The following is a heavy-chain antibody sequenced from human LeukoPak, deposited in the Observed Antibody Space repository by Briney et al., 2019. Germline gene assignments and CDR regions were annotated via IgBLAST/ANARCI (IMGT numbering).Heavy chain of an antibody. CDR1: GFTFSSYW. CDR3: RRGWPHGITFGGVMSAYVL. J-gene: IGHJ4*02. Sequence: GGSLRLSCAASGFTFSSYWMSCVRQAPGKGLEWVAIIKQDGSEKYYVDSVKGRFTISRDNAKNSLYLQTNSLRAEDTALYYCRRGWPHGITFGGVMSAYVLWGEGILVNVSS. D-gene: IGHD3-16*01. V-gene: IGHV3-7*05. CDR2: IKQDGSEK.